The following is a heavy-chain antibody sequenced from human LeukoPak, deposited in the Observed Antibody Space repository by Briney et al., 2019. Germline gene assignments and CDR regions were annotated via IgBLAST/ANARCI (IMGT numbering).Heavy chain of an antibody. CDR1: GFTFRGYD. J-gene: IGHJ4*02. CDR2: ISGVGSGT. D-gene: IGHD2-15*01. V-gene: IGHV3-23*01. Sequence: PGGSLRLSCAASGFTFRGYDMSWVRQAPGKGLEWVSGISGVGSGTYYADSVKGRFTISRDNSKNTLYLQMISLRAEDTAIYYCVSCGGIRYYRSDYWGQGTLVTVSS. CDR3: VSCGGIRYYRSDY.